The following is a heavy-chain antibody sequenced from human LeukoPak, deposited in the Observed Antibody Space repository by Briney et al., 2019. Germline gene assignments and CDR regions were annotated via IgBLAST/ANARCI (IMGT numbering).Heavy chain of an antibody. D-gene: IGHD6-19*01. CDR1: GYSFNNYW. V-gene: IGHV5-51*01. J-gene: IGHJ4*02. CDR3: ARAVAGPEFDY. Sequence: GESLKISCKGSGYSFNNYWIGWARQMPGKGLEWMGIIYAGDSDTRYSPSFQGQVTISADKSISTAYLQWSSLKASDTAMYYCARAVAGPEFDYWGQGTLVTVSS. CDR2: IYAGDSDT.